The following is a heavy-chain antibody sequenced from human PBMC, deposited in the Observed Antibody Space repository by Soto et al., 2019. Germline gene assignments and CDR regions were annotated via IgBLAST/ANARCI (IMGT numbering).Heavy chain of an antibody. D-gene: IGHD6-6*01. CDR1: GYTFTSYD. Sequence: GASVKVSCKXSGYTFTSYDINWVRQATGQGLEWMGWMNPNSGNTGYAQKFQGRVTMTRNTSISTAYMELSSLRSEDTAVYYCARGYAARNYYYYGMDVWGQGTTVTVSS. V-gene: IGHV1-8*01. J-gene: IGHJ6*02. CDR3: ARGYAARNYYYYGMDV. CDR2: MNPNSGNT.